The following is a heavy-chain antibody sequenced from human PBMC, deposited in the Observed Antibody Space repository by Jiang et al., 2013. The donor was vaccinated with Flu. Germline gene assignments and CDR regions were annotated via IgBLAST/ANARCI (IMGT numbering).Heavy chain of an antibody. Sequence: QLVESGGGVVRPGRSLRLSCAASGFIFDIYGMHWVRQAPGKGLDWVASISYDGNEETYADSVKGRLTISRDNSENTVSLHMNNLRPEDTAIYYCAKGQTVAGEFDSWGQGSLVTVSP. D-gene: IGHD6-19*01. CDR3: AKGQTVAGEFDS. CDR2: ISYDGNEE. J-gene: IGHJ4*01. CDR1: GFIFDIYG. V-gene: IGHV3-30*18.